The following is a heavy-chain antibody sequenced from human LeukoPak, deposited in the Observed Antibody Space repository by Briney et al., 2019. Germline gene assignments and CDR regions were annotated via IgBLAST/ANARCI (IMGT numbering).Heavy chain of an antibody. J-gene: IGHJ5*02. Sequence: GGSLRLSCAASGFTFSSSAMSWVRQAPGKGLEWVSSISGSGSGGITYYADSVKGRFTISRDNSKNTLYLQMNSLIAEDTAVYYCARLHGHGFDPWGQGTLVTVSS. CDR2: ISGSGSGGIT. V-gene: IGHV3-23*01. D-gene: IGHD4-11*01. CDR3: ARLHGHGFDP. CDR1: GFTFSSSA.